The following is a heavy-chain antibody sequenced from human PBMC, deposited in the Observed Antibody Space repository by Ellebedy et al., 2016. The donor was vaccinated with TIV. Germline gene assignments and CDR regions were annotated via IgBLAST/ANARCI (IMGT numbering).Heavy chain of an antibody. V-gene: IGHV3-48*02. CDR1: GFTFSLYS. Sequence: PGGSLRLSCAASGFTFSLYSMNWVRQAPGKGLEWISYISSGSSSIYYADSVKGRFTITRDNDKNLLYLQMSSLRDEDTAVYYCARDYYGSGSYSSDWGQGTLVTVSS. D-gene: IGHD3-10*01. CDR2: ISSGSSSI. CDR3: ARDYYGSGSYSSD. J-gene: IGHJ4*02.